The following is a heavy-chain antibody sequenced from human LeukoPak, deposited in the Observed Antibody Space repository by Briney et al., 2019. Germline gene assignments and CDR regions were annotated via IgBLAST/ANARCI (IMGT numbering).Heavy chain of an antibody. CDR2: IYYSGST. J-gene: IGHJ4*02. CDR3: ARQGSIVGATFDAGSLGVDY. Sequence: PSETLSLTCTVSGVSISSYYWSWIRQPPGKGLEWIGYIYYSGSTNYNPSLKSRVTISVDTSKNQFFLKLSSVTAADTAVYYCARQGSIVGATFDAGSLGVDYWGQGTLVTVSS. V-gene: IGHV4-59*08. CDR1: GVSISSYY. D-gene: IGHD1-26*01.